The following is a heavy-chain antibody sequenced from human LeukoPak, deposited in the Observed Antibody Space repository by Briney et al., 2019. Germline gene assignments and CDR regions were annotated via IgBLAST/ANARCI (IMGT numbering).Heavy chain of an antibody. CDR1: GFTFSTYK. CDR3: ARDEVGWYGDVFGAFDI. J-gene: IGHJ3*02. Sequence: PGGSLRLSCAASGFTFSTYKMNWVRQAPGKGLEWVSSISGSGTYMYYADSLKGRFTISRDNAKNSLYLQMNSLRAEDTAVYYCARDEVGWYGDVFGAFDIWGQGTMVTVSS. V-gene: IGHV3-21*01. D-gene: IGHD6-19*01. CDR2: ISGSGTYM.